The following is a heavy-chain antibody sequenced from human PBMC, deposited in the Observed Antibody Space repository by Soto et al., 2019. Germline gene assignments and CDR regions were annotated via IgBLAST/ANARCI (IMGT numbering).Heavy chain of an antibody. D-gene: IGHD4-4*01. CDR3: AKDPSFYSNGGGMDV. Sequence: ASGFTFSSYGMHWVRQAPGKGLEWVSAISGSGGSTYYADSVKGRFTISRDNSKNTLYLQMNSLRAEDTAVYYCAKDPSFYSNGGGMDVWGQGTTVTVSS. CDR1: GFTFSSYG. V-gene: IGHV3-23*01. CDR2: ISGSGGST. J-gene: IGHJ6*02.